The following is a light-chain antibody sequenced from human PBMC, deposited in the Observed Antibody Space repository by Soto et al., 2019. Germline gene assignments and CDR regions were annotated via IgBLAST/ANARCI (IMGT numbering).Light chain of an antibody. CDR1: QSVGTH. V-gene: IGKV3-11*01. CDR2: SAS. CDR3: QQRNNWPWT. J-gene: IGKJ1*01. Sequence: EIVLTQSPATLSLSPGEKATLSCRASQSVGTHLVWYQQKPGQAPRLLIYSASKRATGIPDRFSGSGSGTDFTLTISSLDPEDFAVYYCQQRNNWPWTFGQGTKVDIK.